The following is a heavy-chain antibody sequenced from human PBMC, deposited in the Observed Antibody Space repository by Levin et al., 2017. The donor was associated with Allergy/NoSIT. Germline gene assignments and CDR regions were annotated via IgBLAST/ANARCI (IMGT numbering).Heavy chain of an antibody. J-gene: IGHJ4*02. CDR3: ARDFWSPTGGGNSPIDY. Sequence: GGSLRLSCAASGFTFSSYAMHWVRQAPGKGLEWVAVISYDGSNKYYADSVKGRFTISRDNSKNTLYLQMNSLRAEDTAVYYCARDFWSPTGGGNSPIDYWGQGTLVTVSS. CDR1: GFTFSSYA. V-gene: IGHV3-30-3*01. CDR2: ISYDGSNK. D-gene: IGHD4-23*01.